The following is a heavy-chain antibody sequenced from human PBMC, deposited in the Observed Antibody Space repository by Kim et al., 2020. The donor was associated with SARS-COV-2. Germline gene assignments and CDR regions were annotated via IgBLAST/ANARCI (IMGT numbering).Heavy chain of an antibody. CDR1: GGSFSGYY. CDR3: ARGLASAYYSMIVVVITGNYFDY. J-gene: IGHJ4*02. Sequence: SETLSLTCAVYGGSFSGYYWSWIRQPPGKELEWIGEINHSGSTNYNPSLKSRVTISVDTSKNQFSLKLSSVTAADTAVYYCARGLASAYYSMIVVVITGNYFDYWGQGTLVTVSS. CDR2: INHSGST. D-gene: IGHD3-22*01. V-gene: IGHV4-34*01.